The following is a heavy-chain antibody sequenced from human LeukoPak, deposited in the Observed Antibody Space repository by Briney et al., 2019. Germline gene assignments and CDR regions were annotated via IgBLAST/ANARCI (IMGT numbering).Heavy chain of an antibody. Sequence: GGSLRLSCAASGFTFRSYSMNWVRQAPGKGLEWVSSISSSSSYIYYADSVKGRFTISRDNAKNSLYLQVYSLRAEDTAVYYCARGRVGATTIDYWGQGTLVTVSS. J-gene: IGHJ4*02. CDR2: ISSSSSYI. CDR3: ARGRVGATTIDY. CDR1: GFTFRSYS. D-gene: IGHD1-26*01. V-gene: IGHV3-21*01.